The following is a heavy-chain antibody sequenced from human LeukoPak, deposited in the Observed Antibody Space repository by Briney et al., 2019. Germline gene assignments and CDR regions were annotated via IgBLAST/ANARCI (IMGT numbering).Heavy chain of an antibody. D-gene: IGHD3-16*02. CDR2: ISGSSSYI. CDR3: ARDSVWGSYRSPNFDY. V-gene: IGHV3-21*01. Sequence: RGSLRLSCTASGFTFSSYSMNWVRQVPGKGLEWVSSISGSSSYIYYADSVKGRFTISRDNAKNSLYLQMNSLRAEDTAVYYCARDSVWGSYRSPNFDYWGQGTLVTVSS. CDR1: GFTFSSYS. J-gene: IGHJ4*02.